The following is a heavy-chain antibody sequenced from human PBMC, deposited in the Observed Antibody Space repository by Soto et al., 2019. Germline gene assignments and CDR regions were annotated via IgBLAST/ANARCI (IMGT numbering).Heavy chain of an antibody. CDR1: GFTFTSYA. Sequence: EGSLRLSCAASGFTFTSYAMNWVRLAPGKGLEWVSAISGTGYNTYYADSVKGRFTISRDNTKNTLYLQMNSLRAEDTAVYYCAKAGFSSSWSPTYFDYWAQRTLVTVSS. V-gene: IGHV3-23*01. D-gene: IGHD6-13*01. J-gene: IGHJ4*02. CDR3: AKAGFSSSWSPTYFDY. CDR2: ISGTGYNT.